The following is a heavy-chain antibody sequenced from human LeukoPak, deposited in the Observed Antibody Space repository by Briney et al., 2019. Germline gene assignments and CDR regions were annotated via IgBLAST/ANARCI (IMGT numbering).Heavy chain of an antibody. D-gene: IGHD2-2*01. J-gene: IGHJ1*01. CDR3: AKDRDIVVVPAAVRPD. CDR2: ISGSGGST. CDR1: GFTFSSYA. Sequence: GGSLRLSCAASGFTFSSYAMSWVRQAPGKGLEWVSAISGSGGSTYYADSVKGRFTISRDNSKNTLYLQMNSLRAEDTAVYYCAKDRDIVVVPAAVRPDWGQGTLVTVSS. V-gene: IGHV3-23*01.